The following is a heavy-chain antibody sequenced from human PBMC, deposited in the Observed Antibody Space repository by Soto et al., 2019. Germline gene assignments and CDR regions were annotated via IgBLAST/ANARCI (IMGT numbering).Heavy chain of an antibody. J-gene: IGHJ6*02. CDR2: ISSSSSTI. Sequence: HPGGSLRLSCAASGFTFSSYSMNWVRQAPGKGLEWVSYISSSSSTIYYADSVKGRFTISRDNAKNSLYLQMNSLRAEDTAVYYCAIFVVTILPPYATVFWGQGPTVT. CDR1: GFTFSSYS. CDR3: AIFVVTILPPYATVF. V-gene: IGHV3-48*01. D-gene: IGHD3-3*01.